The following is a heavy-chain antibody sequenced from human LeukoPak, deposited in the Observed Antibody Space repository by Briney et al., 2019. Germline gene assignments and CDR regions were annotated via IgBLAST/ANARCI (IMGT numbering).Heavy chain of an antibody. V-gene: IGHV4-38-2*02. Sequence: ASETLSLTCSVSSSSISGDYFWTWMRRSPGEGLEWIGTFHHSGSTYYNPSLKSRVTILSDTSKNHFSLNLRSVTAADTAVYYCASATHLSVLGDYWGHGTLVTVSS. CDR1: SSSISGDYF. CDR3: ASATHLSVLGDY. CDR2: FHHSGST. D-gene: IGHD5/OR15-5a*01. J-gene: IGHJ4*01.